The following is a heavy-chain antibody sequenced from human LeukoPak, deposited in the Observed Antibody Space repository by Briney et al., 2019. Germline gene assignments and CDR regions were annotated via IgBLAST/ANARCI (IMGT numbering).Heavy chain of an antibody. J-gene: IGHJ4*02. V-gene: IGHV3-21*01. CDR3: ARANWAYYFDY. Sequence: GGSLRLSCAASGFTFSSYSMNWGRQAPGKGLEWVSSISTSSSYIYYADSVQGRCTISNDNAKNSLYPQMNSLRAEDTAVYYCARANWAYYFDYWGQGALVTVSS. CDR2: ISTSSSYI. CDR1: GFTFSSYS. D-gene: IGHD7-27*01.